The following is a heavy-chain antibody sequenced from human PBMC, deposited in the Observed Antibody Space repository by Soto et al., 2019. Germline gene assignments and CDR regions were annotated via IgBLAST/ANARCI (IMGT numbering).Heavy chain of an antibody. CDR3: ARMDRTAAAARWSC. CDR1: GYTFSNYG. D-gene: IGHD6-13*01. Sequence: QVQLVQSGAEVKKPGASVNVSCKASGYTFSNYGISWVRQAPGQGLEWMRWINIYNGNTNYAQKFQGRVTMTSDTSTRTGYMDLRSLALDDPAVYYCARMDRTAAAARWSCWGQGPLVTVSS. CDR2: INIYNGNT. V-gene: IGHV1-18*01. J-gene: IGHJ4*02.